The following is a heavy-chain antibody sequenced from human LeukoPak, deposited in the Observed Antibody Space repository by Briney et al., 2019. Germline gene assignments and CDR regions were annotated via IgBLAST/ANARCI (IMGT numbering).Heavy chain of an antibody. CDR2: IYHRWST. CDR3: ARGTYGSGANWFDP. Sequence: PSETLSLTCAVSGESLSSGPFSWNWPRQTPTTGLEWIGYIYHRWSTYYIPSLQTRLSLPIDRSKNQISLALTSVTAADSAVYYCARGTYGSGANWFDPWGQGTLVTVSS. D-gene: IGHD3-10*01. J-gene: IGHJ5*02. V-gene: IGHV4-30-2*01. CDR1: GESLSSGPFS.